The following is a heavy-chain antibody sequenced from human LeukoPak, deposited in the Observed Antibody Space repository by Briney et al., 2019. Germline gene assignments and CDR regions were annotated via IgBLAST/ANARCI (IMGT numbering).Heavy chain of an antibody. CDR2: MNPTGSQK. V-gene: IGHV3-7*01. CDR3: AIWTSGNY. D-gene: IGHD1-1*01. J-gene: IGHJ4*02. CDR1: QFTFNGSW. Sequence: GGSLRLSCADSQFTFNGSWMNWLRQAPGKGLEGWVNMNPTGSQKRYVDSVRGRFTISKDNPGASLYLDMHSLRAEDTAIYYCAIWTSGNYWGQGTLVTVSS.